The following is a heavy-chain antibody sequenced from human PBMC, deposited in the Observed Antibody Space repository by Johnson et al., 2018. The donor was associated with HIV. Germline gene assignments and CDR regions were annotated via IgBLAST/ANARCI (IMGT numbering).Heavy chain of an antibody. CDR2: IGTDGDT. CDR3: AKDQGSSSSDNDDAFHI. J-gene: IGHJ3*02. V-gene: IGHV3-13*01. Sequence: VQLVESGGGVVQPGRSLRLSCAASGFTFSSYAMHWVRQATGKGLEWVSAIGTDGDTYYPGSVKGRFTISRDNSKNTLYLQMNSLRVEDTAVYYCAKDQGSSSSDNDDAFHIWGQGTMVTVSS. CDR1: GFTFSSYA. D-gene: IGHD6-6*01.